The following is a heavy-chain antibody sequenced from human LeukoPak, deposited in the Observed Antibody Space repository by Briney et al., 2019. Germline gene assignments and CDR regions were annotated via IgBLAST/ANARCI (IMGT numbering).Heavy chain of an antibody. J-gene: IGHJ4*02. CDR1: GFTFSSYG. CDR3: AKDLGYCSGGSCYRFDY. D-gene: IGHD2-15*01. CDR2: ISYDGSNK. V-gene: IGHV3-30*18. Sequence: GGSLRLSCAASGFTFSSYGMHWVRQAPGKGLEWVAVISYDGSNKYYADSVKGRFTISRENSKNTLYLQMNSLRAEDTAVYYCAKDLGYCSGGSCYRFDYWGQGTLVTVSS.